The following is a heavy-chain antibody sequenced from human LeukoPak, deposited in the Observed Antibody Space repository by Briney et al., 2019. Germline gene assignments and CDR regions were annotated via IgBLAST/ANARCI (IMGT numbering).Heavy chain of an antibody. J-gene: IGHJ4*02. V-gene: IGHV3-7*01. D-gene: IGHD7-27*01. CDR1: GFTFSSYS. CDR2: IKQDGSEK. CDR3: ARGYNWGWVNY. Sequence: GRSLRLSCAASGFTFSSYSMNWVRQAPGKGLEWVANIKQDGSEKYYVDSVKGRFTISRDNAKNSLYLQMNSLRAEDTAVYYCARGYNWGWVNYWGQGTLVTVSS.